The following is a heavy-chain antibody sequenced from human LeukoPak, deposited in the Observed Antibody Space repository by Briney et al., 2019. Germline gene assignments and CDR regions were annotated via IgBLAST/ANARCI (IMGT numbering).Heavy chain of an antibody. Sequence: GGSLRLSCAASGFTFSSYAMSWVRQAPGKGLEWVSAISGSGGSTYYADSVKGRFTISRDNSKNTLYLQMNSLRAEDTAVYYCANPDSSGPREFRYWGQGTLVTVSS. J-gene: IGHJ4*02. D-gene: IGHD3-22*01. CDR2: ISGSGGST. CDR1: GFTFSSYA. CDR3: ANPDSSGPREFRY. V-gene: IGHV3-23*01.